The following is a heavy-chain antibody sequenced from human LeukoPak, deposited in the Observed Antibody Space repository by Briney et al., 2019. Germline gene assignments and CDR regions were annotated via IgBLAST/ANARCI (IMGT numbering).Heavy chain of an antibody. D-gene: IGHD5-18*01. CDR3: ATVGYSYGAFDY. CDR2: FDHEDGET. V-gene: IGHV1-24*01. Sequence: GASVKVSCKVSGYTLTEISLHWVRQAPGKGLEWMGGFDHEDGETMYAQKFQGRVTMTEDTSTDTAFMELSSLRSEDTAVYYCATVGYSYGAFDYWGQGTLVTVSS. CDR1: GYTLTEIS. J-gene: IGHJ4*02.